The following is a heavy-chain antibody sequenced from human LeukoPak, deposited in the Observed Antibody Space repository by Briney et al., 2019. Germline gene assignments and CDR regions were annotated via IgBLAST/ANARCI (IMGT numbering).Heavy chain of an antibody. CDR3: AGCAGNSCYFDY. D-gene: IGHD1-1*01. Sequence: GGSLRLSCAASGFTFSDYYMSWIRQAPGKGLEWVANIKQDGSAKNYVDSVKGRFTISRDNAKNSLYLQLNSLRAEDTAVYYCAGCAGNSCYFDYWGQGTLVIVSS. J-gene: IGHJ4*02. CDR1: GFTFSDYY. V-gene: IGHV3-7*01. CDR2: IKQDGSAK.